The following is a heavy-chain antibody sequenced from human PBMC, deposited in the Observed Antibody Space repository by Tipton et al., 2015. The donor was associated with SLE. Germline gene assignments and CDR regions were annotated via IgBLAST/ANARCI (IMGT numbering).Heavy chain of an antibody. J-gene: IGHJ6*03. CDR3: ARTKQQGYYMDV. CDR2: ISYDGSNK. Sequence: SLRLSCAASGFTFSSYGMHWVRQAPGKGLEWVAVISYDGSNKYYADSVKGRFTISRDNSKNTLYLQMNSLRAEDTAVYYCARTKQQGYYMDVWGKGTTVTVSS. CDR1: GFTFSSYG. V-gene: IGHV3-30*03. D-gene: IGHD6-13*01.